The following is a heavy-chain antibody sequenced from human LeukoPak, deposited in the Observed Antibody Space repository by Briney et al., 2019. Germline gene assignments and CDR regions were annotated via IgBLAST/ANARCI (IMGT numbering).Heavy chain of an antibody. Sequence: GGSVTLSCAASGFTFSTYAMHWVRQAPGKGLEWVAFISYDGSKKYYADSVKGRFTISRDNSKNTLYLEMNSLRAEDTAVYYCATAPQSLYSFDYWGQGTLVTVSS. CDR2: ISYDGSKK. CDR1: GFTFSTYA. J-gene: IGHJ4*02. D-gene: IGHD2-15*01. CDR3: ATAPQSLYSFDY. V-gene: IGHV3-30-3*01.